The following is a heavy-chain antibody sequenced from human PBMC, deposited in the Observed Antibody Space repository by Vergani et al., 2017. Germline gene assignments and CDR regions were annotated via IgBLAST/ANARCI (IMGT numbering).Heavy chain of an antibody. CDR3: AKNPGISTTRHYYAMDV. D-gene: IGHD1-1*01. Sequence: LEESGGGSVKPGGSLRLSCAASDFKFSDHYMSWIRQAPGKGLEWVSHISPGALTVSYTDSVTARFTVARDNDNNSLTLNMTTLRVEDTAVYYCAKNPGISTTRHYYAMDVWCQGTTVTVSS. CDR1: DFKFSDHY. V-gene: IGHV3-11*04. CDR2: ISPGALTV. J-gene: IGHJ6*02.